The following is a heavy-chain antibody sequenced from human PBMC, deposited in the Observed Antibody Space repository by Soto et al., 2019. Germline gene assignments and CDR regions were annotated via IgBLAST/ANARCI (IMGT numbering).Heavy chain of an antibody. D-gene: IGHD5-18*01. CDR2: IKSKTDGGTT. CDR3: TTEFGGTAMVVDYYYYGMDV. CDR1: GFTFSNAW. J-gene: IGHJ6*02. Sequence: GGSLRLSCAASGFTFSNAWMNWVRQAPGKGLEWVGRIKSKTDGGTTDYAAPVKGRFTISRDDSKNTLYLQMNSLKTEDTAVYYCTTEFGGTAMVVDYYYYGMDVWGQGTTVTVSS. V-gene: IGHV3-15*07.